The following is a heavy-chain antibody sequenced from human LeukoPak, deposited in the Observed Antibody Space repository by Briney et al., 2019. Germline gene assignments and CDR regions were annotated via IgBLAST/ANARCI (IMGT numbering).Heavy chain of an antibody. J-gene: IGHJ6*03. V-gene: IGHV4-39*01. CDR3: ARHAYSSSWIYYYYMDV. Sequence: PSETLSLTCTVSGGSISSSSYYWGWIRQPPGKGLEWIGSIYYSGSTYYNPSLKSRVTISVDTSKNQFSLKLSSVTAADTAVYYCARHAYSSSWIYYYYMDVWGKGTTVTISS. D-gene: IGHD6-13*01. CDR2: IYYSGST. CDR1: GGSISSSSYY.